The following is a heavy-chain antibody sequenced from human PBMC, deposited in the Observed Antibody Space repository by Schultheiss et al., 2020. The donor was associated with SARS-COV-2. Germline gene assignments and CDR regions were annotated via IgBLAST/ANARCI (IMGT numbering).Heavy chain of an antibody. Sequence: GESLKISCAASGFTFSSYAMHWVRQAPGKGLEWVAVISYDGSNKYYADSVKGRFTISRDNAKNSLYLQMNSLRAEDTAVYYCARYFLWRSYGGNSGNYYGMDVWGQGTTVTVSS. V-gene: IGHV3-30-3*01. CDR2: ISYDGSNK. CDR3: ARYFLWRSYGGNSGNYYGMDV. J-gene: IGHJ6*02. CDR1: GFTFSSYA. D-gene: IGHD4-23*01.